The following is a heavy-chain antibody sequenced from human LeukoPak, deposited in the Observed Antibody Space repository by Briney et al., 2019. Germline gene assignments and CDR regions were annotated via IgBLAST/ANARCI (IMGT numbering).Heavy chain of an antibody. J-gene: IGHJ5*02. D-gene: IGHD2-2*01. Sequence: PSETLSLTCTVSGVSISSGDYYWSWIRQPPGKGLEGIGYIYYSGSTYYNPSLKSRVTISVDTSKNQFSLKLSSVTAADTAVYYCARVQRIRNRFDPWGQGTLVTVSS. V-gene: IGHV4-30-4*01. CDR3: ARVQRIRNRFDP. CDR2: IYYSGST. CDR1: GVSISSGDYY.